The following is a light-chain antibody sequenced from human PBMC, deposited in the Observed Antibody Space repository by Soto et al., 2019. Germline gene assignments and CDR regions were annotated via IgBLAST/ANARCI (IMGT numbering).Light chain of an antibody. CDR3: TSFTSSTTYL. J-gene: IGLJ1*01. CDR2: EVS. CDR1: SSDVGGYNY. Sequence: SVLTQPGSVCGSPGQSVTISCTGTSSDVGGYNYVCWYQHHPGKAPRLIISEVSNRPSGVSDRFSGSKSGNTASLTISGLQPEDEADYYCTSFTSSTTYLFRTGTKVTVL. V-gene: IGLV2-14*01.